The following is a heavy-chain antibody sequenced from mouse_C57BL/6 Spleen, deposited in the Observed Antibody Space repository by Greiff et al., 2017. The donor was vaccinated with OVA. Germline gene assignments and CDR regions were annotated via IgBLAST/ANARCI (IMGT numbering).Heavy chain of an antibody. CDR2: IDPETGGT. J-gene: IGHJ3*01. CDR1: GYTFTDYE. Sequence: QVQLQQSGAELVKPGASVTLSCKASGYTFTDYEMHWVKQTPVHGLEWIGAIDPETGGTAYNQKFKGKAILTADKSSSTAYMELRGLTSEDSAVYYCTGGSSYGFAYWGQGTLVTVSA. V-gene: IGHV1-15*01. CDR3: TGGSSYGFAY. D-gene: IGHD1-1*01.